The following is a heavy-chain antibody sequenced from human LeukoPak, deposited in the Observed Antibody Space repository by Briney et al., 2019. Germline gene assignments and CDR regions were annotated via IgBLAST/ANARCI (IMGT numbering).Heavy chain of an antibody. CDR3: TRSYCSGGSCYGGNRFDP. Sequence: SVKVSCKASGGTFSSYAISWVRQAPGQGLEWMGGIIPIFGTANYAQKFQGRVTITADESTSTAYMELSSLRSEDTAVYYCTRSYCSGGSCYGGNRFDPWGQGTLVTVSS. J-gene: IGHJ5*02. D-gene: IGHD2-15*01. CDR2: IIPIFGTA. V-gene: IGHV1-69*01. CDR1: GGTFSSYA.